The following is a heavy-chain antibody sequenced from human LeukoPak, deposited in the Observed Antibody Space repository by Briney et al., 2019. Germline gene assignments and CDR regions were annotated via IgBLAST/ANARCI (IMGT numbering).Heavy chain of an antibody. V-gene: IGHV3-9*01. CDR3: ARAPREQRYGY. CDR1: GFTFDDYA. J-gene: IGHJ4*02. Sequence: PGGSLRLSCAASGFTFDDYAMHWVRQAPGKGLEWVSGISWNSGSIGYADSVKGRFTISRDNAKNSLYLQMDSLRAEDTAVYYCARAPREQRYGYWGQGTLVTVSS. CDR2: ISWNSGSI. D-gene: IGHD5-18*01.